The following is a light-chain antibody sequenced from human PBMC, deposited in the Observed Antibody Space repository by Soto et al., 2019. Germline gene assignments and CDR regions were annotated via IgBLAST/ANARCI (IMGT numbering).Light chain of an antibody. CDR2: ETS. CDR1: QSVRDSH. Sequence: EIVLTQSPGTLSLSPGERATLSCRASQSVRDSHLAWYQQKPGQAPSLLIYETSSRATGIPDRFRGSGSGTEFALTITRVEPEDVAMYFCQQYGSSPGTFGQGTKADIK. V-gene: IGKV3-20*01. J-gene: IGKJ1*01. CDR3: QQYGSSPGT.